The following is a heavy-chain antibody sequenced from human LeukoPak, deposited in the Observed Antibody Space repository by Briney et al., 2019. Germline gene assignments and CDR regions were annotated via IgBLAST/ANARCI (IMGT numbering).Heavy chain of an antibody. CDR1: GYTFTSYD. J-gene: IGHJ5*02. Sequence: ASVKVSSKASGYTFTSYDINWVRQAPGQGLEWMGWMNPNSGNTGYAQKFQGRVTMTRNTSISTAYMELSSLRSEDTAVYYCARAYSSSWYDWFDPWGQGTLVTVSS. V-gene: IGHV1-8*01. CDR3: ARAYSSSWYDWFDP. CDR2: MNPNSGNT. D-gene: IGHD6-13*01.